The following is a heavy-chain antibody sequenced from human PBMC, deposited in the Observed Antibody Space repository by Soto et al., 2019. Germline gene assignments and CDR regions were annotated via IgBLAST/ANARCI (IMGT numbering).Heavy chain of an antibody. CDR1: GYTFTNND. D-gene: IGHD5-12*01. CDR2: MNPKSGNT. V-gene: IGHV1-8*01. Sequence: QVQLVQSGAEVKRPGASVKVSCKASGYTFTNNDINWVRQATGQRPEWMGWMNPKSGNTGYAQRFQGRVSMTRDNYRTTAYMELRGLRSDDTAVYYCARAPVDRYSADYFDNRGQGTLVSVSS. CDR3: ARAPVDRYSADYFDN. J-gene: IGHJ4*02.